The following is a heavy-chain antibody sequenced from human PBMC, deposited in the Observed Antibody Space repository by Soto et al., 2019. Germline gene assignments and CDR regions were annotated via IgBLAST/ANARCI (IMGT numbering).Heavy chain of an antibody. J-gene: IGHJ5*02. CDR2: IYATGTT. CDR3: VWYGTKTFRDWFDP. Sequence: SETLSLTCTVSGASISGFYWSWIRKSAGKGLEWIGRIYATGTTDYNPSLKSRVMMSVDTSKKQFSLKLRSVTAADTAVYYCVWYGTKTFRDWFDPWGQGIXVTVSS. CDR1: GASISGFY. V-gene: IGHV4-4*07. D-gene: IGHD1-1*01.